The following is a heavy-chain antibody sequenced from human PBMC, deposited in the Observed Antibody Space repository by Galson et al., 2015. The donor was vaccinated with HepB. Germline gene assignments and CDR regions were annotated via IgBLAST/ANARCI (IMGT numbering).Heavy chain of an antibody. Sequence: QSGAEVKKPGESLRISCKGSGYSFTSYWISWVRQMPGKGLEWMGRIDPSDSYTNYSPSFQGHVTISADKSISTAYLQWSSLKASDTAMYYCARLHLVVPAAGYYYYGMDVWGQGTTVTVSS. CDR3: ARLHLVVPAAGYYYYGMDV. V-gene: IGHV5-10-1*01. D-gene: IGHD2-2*01. J-gene: IGHJ6*02. CDR1: GYSFTSYW. CDR2: IDPSDSYT.